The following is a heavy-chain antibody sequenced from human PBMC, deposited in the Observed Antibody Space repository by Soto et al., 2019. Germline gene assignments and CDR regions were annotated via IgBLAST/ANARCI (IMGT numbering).Heavy chain of an antibody. J-gene: IGHJ5*02. V-gene: IGHV4-4*07. D-gene: IGHD3-3*01. CDR3: ARGQRFSDWFDP. CDR1: GGAISTYC. CDR2: IYSSGST. Sequence: SETRSLSCTVSGGAISTYCWTLIRQPAGKGLEWIGRIYSSGSTKYNPPLQSRVTMSLDTSNNQFSLRLTSVTTADTAVYYWARGQRFSDWFDPWGQGTWVTVS.